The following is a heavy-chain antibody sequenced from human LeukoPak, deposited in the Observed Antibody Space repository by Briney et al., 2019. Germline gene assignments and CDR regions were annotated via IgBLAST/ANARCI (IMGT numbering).Heavy chain of an antibody. J-gene: IGHJ6*02. V-gene: IGHV3-23*01. Sequence: AGGSLRLSCAASGFTFSSYAMSWVRQAPGKGLEWVSAISGSGGSTYYADSVKGRFTISRDNSKNTLYLQMNSLRAEDTAVYYCATPHCSSTSCPKIYYYGMDVWGQGTTVTVSS. CDR2: ISGSGGST. CDR3: ATPHCSSTSCPKIYYYGMDV. CDR1: GFTFSSYA. D-gene: IGHD2-2*01.